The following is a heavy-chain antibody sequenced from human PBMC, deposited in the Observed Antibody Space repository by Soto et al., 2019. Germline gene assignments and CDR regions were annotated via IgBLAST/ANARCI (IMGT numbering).Heavy chain of an antibody. Sequence: ASVKVSCKASGYTFSTYYVHWVRQAPGQGYEWMGIINPSGGSTTYAQKFQGRVNMTRDTSTTTVYMELSSLKSEDTAVYYCARYDYNGYYFDYWGQGTLVTVSS. V-gene: IGHV1-46*01. J-gene: IGHJ4*02. CDR3: ARYDYNGYYFDY. CDR2: INPSGGST. CDR1: GYTFSTYY. D-gene: IGHD4-4*01.